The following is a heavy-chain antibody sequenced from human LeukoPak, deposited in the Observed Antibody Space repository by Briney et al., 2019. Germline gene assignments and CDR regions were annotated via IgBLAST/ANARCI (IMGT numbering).Heavy chain of an antibody. CDR3: ARETSNLAALDY. Sequence: GGSLRLSCAASGFTFSSYAMHWVRQAPGKGLEWEAVISYDGSNKYYADSVKGRFTISRDNPKNTLYLQMNSLRAEDTAVYYCARETSNLAALDYWGQGTLVTVSS. CDR1: GFTFSSYA. V-gene: IGHV3-30*04. J-gene: IGHJ4*02. D-gene: IGHD6-13*01. CDR2: ISYDGSNK.